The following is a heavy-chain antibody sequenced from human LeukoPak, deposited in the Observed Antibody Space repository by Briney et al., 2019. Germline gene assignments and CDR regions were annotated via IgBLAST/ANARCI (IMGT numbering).Heavy chain of an antibody. D-gene: IGHD6-6*01. V-gene: IGHV4-34*01. CDR3: ARLPKFGAARRDY. CDR1: GGSFSGYY. CDR2: INHSGST. Sequence: NPSETLSLTCAVYGGSFSGYYWSWIRQPPGKGLEWIGEINHSGSTNYNPSLKSRVTISVDTSKNQFSLKLSSVTAADTAVYYCARLPKFGAARRDYWGQGTLVTVSS. J-gene: IGHJ4*02.